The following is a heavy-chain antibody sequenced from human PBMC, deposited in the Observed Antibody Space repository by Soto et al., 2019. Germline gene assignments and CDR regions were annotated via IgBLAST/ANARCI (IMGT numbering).Heavy chain of an antibody. CDR1: GGSISSGGYY. Sequence: QVQLQESGPGLVKPSQTLSLTCTVSGGSISSGGYYWSWIRQHPGKGLEWIGYIYYSGSTYYNPSLKSRVTXSVXXXXXXXXLXXXXXXXXXXXVYYCXXIYXXXPGGTLRYWGQGTLVTVSS. J-gene: IGHJ4*02. V-gene: IGHV4-31*03. CDR3: CXXIYXXXPGGTLRY. D-gene: IGHD3-10*01. CDR2: IYYSGST.